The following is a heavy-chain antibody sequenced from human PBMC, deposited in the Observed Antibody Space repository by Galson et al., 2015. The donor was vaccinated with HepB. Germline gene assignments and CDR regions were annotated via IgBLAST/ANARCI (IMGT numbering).Heavy chain of an antibody. CDR1: GFAFTDYA. J-gene: IGHJ6*02. D-gene: IGHD2-2*01. CDR3: AKDMRRGCDSTNCYAYYYYYYGLDV. Sequence: SLRLSCAASGFAFTDYAMHWVRQAPGKGLEWVSGISWNRGSIDYADSVKGRFTISRDNAKNSLYLQMNSLRAEDTALYYCAKDMRRGCDSTNCYAYYYYYYGLDVWGQGTTVTVSS. CDR2: ISWNRGSI. V-gene: IGHV3-9*01.